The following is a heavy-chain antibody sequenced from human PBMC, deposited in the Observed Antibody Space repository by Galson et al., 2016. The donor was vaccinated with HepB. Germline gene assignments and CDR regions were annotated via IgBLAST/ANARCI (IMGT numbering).Heavy chain of an antibody. CDR3: ARTHSSGTDYYYYAMDV. J-gene: IGHJ6*02. D-gene: IGHD3-22*01. CDR1: GYIFNNFW. V-gene: IGHV5-51*01. CDR2: IYPGDSHS. Sequence: QSGAEVKKPGESLKISCKGSGYIFNNFWVAWVRQMPGKGLEWMGIIYPGDSHSRYSPSLQGQVTISADKSINTAYLQWSSLTASDTAVDYCARTHSSGTDYYYYAMDVWGQGTTVTVSS.